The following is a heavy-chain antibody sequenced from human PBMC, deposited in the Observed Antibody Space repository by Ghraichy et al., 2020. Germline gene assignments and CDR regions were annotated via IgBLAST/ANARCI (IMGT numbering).Heavy chain of an antibody. D-gene: IGHD3-3*01. CDR2: INHSGST. Sequence: SETLSLTCAVYGGSFSGYYWSWIRQPPGKGLEWIGEINHSGSTNYNPSLKSRVTISVDTSKNQFSLKVSPVTGADTAVYYCARGYYDFWSGYYLSNYYGMDVWGQGTTVTVSS. CDR3: ARGYYDFWSGYYLSNYYGMDV. J-gene: IGHJ6*02. CDR1: GGSFSGYY. V-gene: IGHV4-34*01.